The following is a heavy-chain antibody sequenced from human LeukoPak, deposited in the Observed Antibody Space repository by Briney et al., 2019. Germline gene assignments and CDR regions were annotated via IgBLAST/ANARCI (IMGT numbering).Heavy chain of an antibody. CDR3: ARDDVVAATPFDY. CDR1: GFDFNSYN. V-gene: IGHV3-21*04. Sequence: GGSLRLSCAASGFDFNSYNMNWVRQAPGKGLEWVSTISSSSRYIYFADSLEGRFTVSRDNAKNSLYLQMNSLRAEDTALYYCARDDVVAATPFDYWGQGTLVTVSS. J-gene: IGHJ4*02. CDR2: ISSSSRYI. D-gene: IGHD2-15*01.